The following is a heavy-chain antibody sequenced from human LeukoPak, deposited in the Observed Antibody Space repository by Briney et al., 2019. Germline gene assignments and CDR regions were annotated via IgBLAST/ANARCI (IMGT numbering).Heavy chain of an antibody. CDR1: GGSISSYY. D-gene: IGHD6-13*01. CDR2: IYTSGST. V-gene: IGHV4-4*07. Sequence: SETQSLTCTVSGGSISSYYWSWIRQPAGKGLEWIGRIYTSGSTNYNPSLKSRVTMSVDTSKNQFSLKLSSVTAADTAVYYCARDISYSSTYYYYYGMDVWGQGTTVTVSS. J-gene: IGHJ6*02. CDR3: ARDISYSSTYYYYYGMDV.